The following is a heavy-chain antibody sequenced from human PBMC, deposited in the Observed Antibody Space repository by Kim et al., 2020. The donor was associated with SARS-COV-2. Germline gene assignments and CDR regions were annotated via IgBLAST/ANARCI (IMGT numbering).Heavy chain of an antibody. J-gene: IGHJ4*02. D-gene: IGHD6-6*01. CDR2: IYPGDSDT. CDR1: GYSFTSYW. CDR3: ARRWVGYSSSRSYRDAFDY. Sequence: GESLKISCKGSGYSFTSYWIGWVRQMPGKGLEWMGIIYPGDSDTRYSPSFQGQVTISADKSISTAYLQWSSLKASDTAMYYCARRWVGYSSSRSYRDAFDYWGQGTLVTVSS. V-gene: IGHV5-51*01.